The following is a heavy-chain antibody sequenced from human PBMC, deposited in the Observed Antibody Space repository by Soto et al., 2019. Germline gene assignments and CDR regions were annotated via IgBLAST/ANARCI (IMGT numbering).Heavy chain of an antibody. CDR2: IYHSGST. Sequence: QVQLQESGPGLVKPSGTLSLTCAVSGGSISSSNWWSWGRQPPGKGREWIGEIYHSGSTNYNPSLKRRVTISVDKSKTQFSLKLSSVTAADTAVYYCARSPHCSGGSCYYWYFDLWGRGTLVTVSS. V-gene: IGHV4-4*02. J-gene: IGHJ2*01. CDR3: ARSPHCSGGSCYYWYFDL. D-gene: IGHD2-15*01. CDR1: GGSISSSNW.